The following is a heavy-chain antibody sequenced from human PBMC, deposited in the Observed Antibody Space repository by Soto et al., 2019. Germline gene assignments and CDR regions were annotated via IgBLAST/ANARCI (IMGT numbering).Heavy chain of an antibody. CDR3: ARDVPIAGRGDVFAF. V-gene: IGHV1-69*13. Sequence: ASVKVSCKASGGTFSSYAISWVRQAPGQGLEWMGGIIPIFGTANYAQKFQGRVTITADESTSTAYMELSSLRSEDTAVYYCARDVPIAGRGDVFAFWGQGTMVT. J-gene: IGHJ3*01. CDR2: IIPIFGTA. CDR1: GGTFSSYA. D-gene: IGHD1-26*01.